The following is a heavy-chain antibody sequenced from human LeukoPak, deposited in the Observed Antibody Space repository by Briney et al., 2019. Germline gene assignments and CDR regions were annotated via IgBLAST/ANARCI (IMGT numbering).Heavy chain of an antibody. V-gene: IGHV1-69*05. J-gene: IGHJ4*02. CDR3: AIGPPEPAVLRYLDWLTQPDY. Sequence: SSVKVSCKASGGTFSSYAISWVRQAPGQGLEWMGRIIPIFGTANYAQKFQGRVTITTDESTSTAYMELSSLRSEDTAVYYCAIGPPEPAVLRYLDWLTQPDYWGQGTLVTVSS. CDR2: IIPIFGTA. D-gene: IGHD3-9*01. CDR1: GGTFSSYA.